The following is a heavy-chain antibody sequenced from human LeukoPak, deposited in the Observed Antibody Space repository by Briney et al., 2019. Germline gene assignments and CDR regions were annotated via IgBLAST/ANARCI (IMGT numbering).Heavy chain of an antibody. CDR2: ISAYNGNT. CDR3: ANRDTVTYFFDY. D-gene: IGHD5-18*01. V-gene: IGHV1-18*01. CDR1: GYTFTSYG. J-gene: IGHJ4*02. Sequence: ASVNVSCKASGYTFTSYGISWVRQAPGQGLEWMGWISAYNGNTNYAQKLQGRVTMTTDTSTSTAYMELRSLRSDDTAVYYCANRDTVTYFFDYWGQGILVTVSS.